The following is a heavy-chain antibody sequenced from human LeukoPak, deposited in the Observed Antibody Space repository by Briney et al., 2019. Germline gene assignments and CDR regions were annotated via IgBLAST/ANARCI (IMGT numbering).Heavy chain of an antibody. CDR2: ISYDGSMK. V-gene: IGHV3-30*18. CDR1: GFTFSSYG. CDR3: AKDFRGYNYGYCFDY. J-gene: IGHJ4*02. D-gene: IGHD5-18*01. Sequence: GRSLRLSCAASGFTFSSYGMNWARQVPGKGLEWVAVISYDGSMKYYADSVKGRFTISRDNSKNTLYLQMNSLRAEDTAVYYCAKDFRGYNYGYCFDYWGQGTLVTVSS.